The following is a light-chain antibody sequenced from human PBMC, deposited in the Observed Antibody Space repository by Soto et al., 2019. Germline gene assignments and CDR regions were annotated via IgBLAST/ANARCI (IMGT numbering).Light chain of an antibody. CDR2: GVT. J-gene: IGLJ1*01. CDR1: SGDFGGYNY. V-gene: IGLV2-14*01. Sequence: QSALTQPASVSGSPGQSITISCTGASGDFGGYNYVSWYQQHPGKAPQLLIYGVTNRPSGVSNRFSGSKSGNTASLTISGLQADDETEYYCNSYTNTNTLPVFGTGTKLTVL. CDR3: NSYTNTNTLPV.